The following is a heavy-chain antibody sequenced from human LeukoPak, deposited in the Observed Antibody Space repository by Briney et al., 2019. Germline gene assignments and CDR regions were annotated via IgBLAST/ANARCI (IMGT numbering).Heavy chain of an antibody. J-gene: IGHJ4*02. CDR3: ARGGRRRYYYDSSGAYYFDY. D-gene: IGHD3-22*01. CDR2: INHSGST. CDR1: GGSFSGYY. Sequence: SETLSLTCAVYGGSFSGYYWSWIRQPPGKGLEWIGEINHSGSTNYNPSLKSRVTISLDTSKNQFSLKLSSVTAADTAVYYCARGGRRRYYYDSSGAYYFDYWGQGTLVTVSS. V-gene: IGHV4-34*01.